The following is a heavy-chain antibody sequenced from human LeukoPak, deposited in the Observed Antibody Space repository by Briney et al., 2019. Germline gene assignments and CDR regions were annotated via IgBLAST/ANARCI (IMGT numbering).Heavy chain of an antibody. CDR2: IIPIFGTA. CDR1: GGTFISYA. D-gene: IGHD6-13*01. V-gene: IGHV1-69*01. J-gene: IGHJ3*02. CDR3: ARTAGYSSSWYGAFDI. Sequence: SVKVSCKASGGTFISYAISWVRQAPGQGLEWMGGIIPIFGTANYAQKFQGRVTITADESTSTAYMELSSLRSEDTAVYYCARTAGYSSSWYGAFDIWGQGTMVTVSS.